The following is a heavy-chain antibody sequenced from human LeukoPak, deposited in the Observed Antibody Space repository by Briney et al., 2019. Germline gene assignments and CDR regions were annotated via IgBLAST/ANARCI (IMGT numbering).Heavy chain of an antibody. J-gene: IGHJ4*02. Sequence: QAGGSLRLSCSASGFSFSNYAMYWVRQAPGKGLEWVSAISGNGGSTYYGDSVKGRFTISRDNSKSTLFLQMHSLRAEDTGVYYCAKEKGANGLFDYWGQGTLVTVSS. CDR1: GFSFSNYA. V-gene: IGHV3-23*01. D-gene: IGHD1-26*01. CDR3: AKEKGANGLFDY. CDR2: ISGNGGST.